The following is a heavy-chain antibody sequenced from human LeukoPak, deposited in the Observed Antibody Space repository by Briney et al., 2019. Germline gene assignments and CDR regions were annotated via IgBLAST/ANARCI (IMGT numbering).Heavy chain of an antibody. D-gene: IGHD3-9*01. J-gene: IGHJ4*02. Sequence: SETLSLTCSVSGGSISIYYWTWIRQIPGKGLEWIGYIYYTGTTNYNPLFESRAAISVDTSKNQFSLKLTSVTAADTAVYFCARGEDFERYYLAYWGQGTLVTVSS. V-gene: IGHV4-59*01. CDR3: ARGEDFERYYLAY. CDR2: IYYTGTT. CDR1: GGSISIYY.